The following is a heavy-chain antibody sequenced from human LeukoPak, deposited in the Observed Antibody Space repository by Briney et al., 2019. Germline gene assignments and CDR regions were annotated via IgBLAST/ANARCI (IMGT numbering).Heavy chain of an antibody. CDR1: GGTFSSYA. D-gene: IGHD6-19*01. J-gene: IGHJ3*02. Sequence: GASVTVSCTASGGTFSSYAISWVRQAPGQGLEWMGGIIPIFGTANYAQKFQGRVTITADESTSTAYMELSSLRSEDTAVYYCARGDAVADSGAFDIWGQGTMVTVSS. CDR3: ARGDAVADSGAFDI. CDR2: IIPIFGTA. V-gene: IGHV1-69*13.